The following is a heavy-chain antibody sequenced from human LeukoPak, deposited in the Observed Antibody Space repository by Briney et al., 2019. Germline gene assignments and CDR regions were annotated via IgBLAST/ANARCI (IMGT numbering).Heavy chain of an antibody. CDR3: AKASRGYSTSYYFDY. CDR1: GFTFSSYA. D-gene: IGHD5-18*01. V-gene: IGHV3-23*01. Sequence: PGGSLRLSCAASGFTFSSYAMSWVRQAPGKGLEWVSAISGSGGSTYYADSVKGRFTISRDNSKNTLYLQMNSLRAEDTAVYYCAKASRGYSTSYYFDYWGQGTLVTVSS. CDR2: ISGSGGST. J-gene: IGHJ4*02.